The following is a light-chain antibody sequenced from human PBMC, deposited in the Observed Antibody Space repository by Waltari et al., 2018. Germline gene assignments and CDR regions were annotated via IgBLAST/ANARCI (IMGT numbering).Light chain of an antibody. CDR2: ATS. CDR1: QRLSTY. J-gene: IGKJ1*01. CDR3: QQSYTSPWT. V-gene: IGKV1-39*01. Sequence: DVQMTESPSSLSASVGDRVTITCRASQRLSTYLNWYHQIPGKAPKLLIYATSNLQSGVPSRFSGGGSGTHFTLTISSLQPEDFSIYYCQQSYTSPWTFGQGTRVEIK.